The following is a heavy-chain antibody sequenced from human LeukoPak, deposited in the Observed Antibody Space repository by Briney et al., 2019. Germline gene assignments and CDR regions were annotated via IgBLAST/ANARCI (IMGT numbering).Heavy chain of an antibody. D-gene: IGHD6-13*01. Sequence: ASVKVSCKASGYTFTGYYMHWVRQAPGQGLEWMGWINPNSGGTSYAQKFQGRVTMTRDTSISTAYMELSRLRSDDTAVYYCARVIAAAGNDYWGQGTLVTVSS. CDR2: INPNSGGT. V-gene: IGHV1-2*02. CDR3: ARVIAAAGNDY. CDR1: GYTFTGYY. J-gene: IGHJ4*02.